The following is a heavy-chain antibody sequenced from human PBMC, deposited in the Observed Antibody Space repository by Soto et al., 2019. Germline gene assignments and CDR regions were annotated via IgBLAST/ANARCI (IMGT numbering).Heavy chain of an antibody. CDR1: GGSISPYF. J-gene: IGHJ6*02. CDR2: IYFTGST. Sequence: LSLTCTVSGGSISPYFWSWIRQPAGGGLEWIGRIYFTGSTNYNPSLKSRVTVSLDTSRNQFSLRLNSVTAADTAVYYCAREGGYFDSSGSGVHHYRGVDVWGQGTTVTVSS. V-gene: IGHV4-4*07. D-gene: IGHD3-22*01. CDR3: AREGGYFDSSGSGVHHYRGVDV.